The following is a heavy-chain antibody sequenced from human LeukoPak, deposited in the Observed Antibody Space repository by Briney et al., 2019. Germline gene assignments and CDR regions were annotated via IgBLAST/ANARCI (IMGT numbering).Heavy chain of an antibody. CDR2: NDYRGNS. CDR3: AKFEGGTMEDY. V-gene: IGHV4-39*07. CDR1: GDSISSSSYY. J-gene: IGHJ4*02. D-gene: IGHD1-1*01. Sequence: SETLSLTCTVSGDSISSSSYYWGWIRQPPGKGLEWIGSNDYRGNSYYIPSLKSRVTISIDTSKNQLSLRLTSVTAADTAVYYCAKFEGGTMEDYWGQGTLVTVSS.